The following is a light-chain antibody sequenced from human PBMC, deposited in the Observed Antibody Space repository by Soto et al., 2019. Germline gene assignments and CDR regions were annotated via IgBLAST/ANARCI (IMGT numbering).Light chain of an antibody. CDR2: GAS. CDR3: QQYGVSPLT. V-gene: IGKV3-20*01. Sequence: EIVLTQSPGTLSLSPGERVTLSCRASQNVYINSLAWYQQKPGQTPRLLISGASTRAAAVPDRFSGSGSGTDFALSIDGLEPEDFAIYYCQQYGVSPLTFGPGTRVD. J-gene: IGKJ3*01. CDR1: QNVYINS.